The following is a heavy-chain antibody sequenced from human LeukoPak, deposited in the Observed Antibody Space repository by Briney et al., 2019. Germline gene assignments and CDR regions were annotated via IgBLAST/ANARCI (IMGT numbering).Heavy chain of an antibody. Sequence: PGGSLRLSCAASGFTFSNAWMSWVRQAPGKGLEWVGRIKSKTDGGTTDYAAPVKGRFTISRDDSKNTLYLQMNSLKTEDTAVYYCTTASGGVNGEGYYYYMDVWGKGTTVTVSS. V-gene: IGHV3-15*01. CDR1: GFTFSNAW. D-gene: IGHD3-16*01. J-gene: IGHJ6*03. CDR3: TTASGGVNGEGYYYYMDV. CDR2: IKSKTDGGTT.